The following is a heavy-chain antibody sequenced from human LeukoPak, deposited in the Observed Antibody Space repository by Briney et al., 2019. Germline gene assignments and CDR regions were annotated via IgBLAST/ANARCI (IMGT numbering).Heavy chain of an antibody. CDR1: GFTFTNYW. CDR3: ARGGTSGYSSSLHFWGGNYYFDY. Sequence: LAGGSLRLSCAASGFTFTNYWMSWVRQAPGTGLEWVANIKQDGNEKYYVDSVRGRFTITRDNAKNSLYLQMNSLRAEDTAVYYCARGGTSGYSSSLHFWGGNYYFDYWGQGTLVTVSS. J-gene: IGHJ4*02. D-gene: IGHD6-13*01. CDR2: IKQDGNEK. V-gene: IGHV3-7*01.